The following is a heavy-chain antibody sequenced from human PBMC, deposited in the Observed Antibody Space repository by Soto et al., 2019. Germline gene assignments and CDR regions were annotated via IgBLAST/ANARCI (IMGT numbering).Heavy chain of an antibody. CDR3: TRDLNHDCGP. CDR1: GFTFSDYW. J-gene: IGHJ5*02. D-gene: IGHD2-21*01. CDR2: MNPDGSEQ. V-gene: IGHV3-7*04. Sequence: EVHLVESGGALVQPGGSLRLSCAASGFTFSDYWMTWVRQTPGKGLEGVANMNPDGSEQYYLDSVKGRFTISRENAKNSLYLQMNNLRGEDTAVYYCTRDLNHDCGPWGQGTQVLVSS.